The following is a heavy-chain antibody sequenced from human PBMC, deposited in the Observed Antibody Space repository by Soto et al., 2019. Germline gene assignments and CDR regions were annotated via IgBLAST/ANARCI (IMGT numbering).Heavy chain of an antibody. CDR3: ASWGLYYYDSSGAQGAFDI. CDR2: INPNSGGT. CDR1: GYTLTGYY. Sequence: ASVKVSCTDSGYTLTGYYMHWVRQATKQGLEWMGWINPNSGGTNYAQKFQGWVTMTRDTSISTAYMELSRLRSDDTAVYYCASWGLYYYDSSGAQGAFDIWGQGTMVTVSS. J-gene: IGHJ3*02. V-gene: IGHV1-2*04. D-gene: IGHD3-22*01.